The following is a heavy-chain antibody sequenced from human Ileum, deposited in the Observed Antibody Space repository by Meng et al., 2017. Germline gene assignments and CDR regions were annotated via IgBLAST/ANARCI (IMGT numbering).Heavy chain of an antibody. D-gene: IGHD3-22*01. CDR1: GFTFSSYW. V-gene: IGHV3-7*01. CDR2: IKQDGSEK. J-gene: IGHJ2*01. Sequence: GESLKISCAASGFTFSSYWMSWVRQAPGKGLEWVANIKQDGSEKFYADSVKGRFTISRDNAKNSLYLQMDSLRVEDTSVFYCSRHTPYYYESSGLLDWYFDLWGRGTLVTVSS. CDR3: SRHTPYYYESSGLLDWYFDL.